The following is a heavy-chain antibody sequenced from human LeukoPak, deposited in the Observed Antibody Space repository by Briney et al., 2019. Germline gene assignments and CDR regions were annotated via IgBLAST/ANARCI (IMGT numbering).Heavy chain of an antibody. D-gene: IGHD5-12*01. CDR1: GYTFSSYG. CDR3: ARGYSGYDPGPYNWFDP. Sequence: GASVKVSCKASGYTFSSYGISWVRQAPGQGLEWMGWINTYSGNTNYAQKLQDRVTMTTDTSTSTAYMELRSLRVDDTAVYYCARGYSGYDPGPYNWFDPWGQGTLVTVSS. CDR2: INTYSGNT. J-gene: IGHJ5*02. V-gene: IGHV1-18*01.